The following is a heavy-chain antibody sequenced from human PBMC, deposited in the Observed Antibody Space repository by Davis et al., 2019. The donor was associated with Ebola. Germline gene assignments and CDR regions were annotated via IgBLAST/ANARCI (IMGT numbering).Heavy chain of an antibody. CDR2: ISSDGSST. J-gene: IGHJ5*02. CDR1: GFTFSSYW. V-gene: IGHV3-74*01. CDR3: ARVGYGDYWRWFDP. D-gene: IGHD4-17*01. Sequence: GESLKISCAASGFTFSSYWMHWVRQAPGKGLVWVSRISSDGSSTSYADSVKGRFTISRDNAKNTLYLQMNSLRAEDTAVYYCARVGYGDYWRWFDPWGQGTLVTVSS.